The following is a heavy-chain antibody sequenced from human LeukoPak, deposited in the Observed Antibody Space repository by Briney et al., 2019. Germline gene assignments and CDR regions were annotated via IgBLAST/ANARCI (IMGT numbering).Heavy chain of an antibody. J-gene: IGHJ4*02. D-gene: IGHD3-22*01. Sequence: GGSLRLSCAASGFTFSSYAMHWVRQAPGKGLEWVAVISYDGSNKYYADSVKGRFTISRDNSKNTLYLQMNSLRAEDTAVYYCAKGDDSSGDFDYWGQGTLVTVSS. CDR1: GFTFSSYA. V-gene: IGHV3-30-3*01. CDR2: ISYDGSNK. CDR3: AKGDDSSGDFDY.